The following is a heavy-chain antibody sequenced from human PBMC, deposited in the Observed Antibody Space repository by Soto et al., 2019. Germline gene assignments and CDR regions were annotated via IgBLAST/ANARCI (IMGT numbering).Heavy chain of an antibody. D-gene: IGHD3-16*02. CDR2: IWYDGSNK. Sequence: PGGSLRLSCAASGFTFSSYGMHWVRQAPGKGLEWVAVIWYDGSNKYYADSVKGRFTISRDNSKNTLYLQMNSLRAEDTAVYYCARDIAHYYMDVWGKGTTVTVSS. CDR1: GFTFSSYG. J-gene: IGHJ6*03. V-gene: IGHV3-33*01. CDR3: ARDIAHYYMDV.